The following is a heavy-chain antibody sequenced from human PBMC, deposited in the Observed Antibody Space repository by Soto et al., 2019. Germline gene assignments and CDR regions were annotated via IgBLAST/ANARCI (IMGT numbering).Heavy chain of an antibody. Sequence: SETLSLTCTVSGGSISSSSYYWGWIRQPPGKGLEWIGSIYYSGSTYYNPSLKSRVTISVDTSKNQFSLKLSSVTAADTAVYYCASQWFGEFNLYYYYGMDVWGPGTTVTVSS. CDR1: GGSISSSSYY. J-gene: IGHJ6*02. V-gene: IGHV4-39*01. D-gene: IGHD3-10*01. CDR2: IYYSGST. CDR3: ASQWFGEFNLYYYYGMDV.